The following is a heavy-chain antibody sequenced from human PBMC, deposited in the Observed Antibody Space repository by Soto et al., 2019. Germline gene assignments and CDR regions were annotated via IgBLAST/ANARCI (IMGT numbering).Heavy chain of an antibody. V-gene: IGHV5-51*03. CDR2: IYPGDSDT. CDR1: GYSFTSYW. D-gene: IGHD1-1*01. CDR3: ARVRMEPTYYYYMDV. J-gene: IGHJ6*03. Sequence: EVQLVQSGAEVKKPGESLKISCKGSGYSFTSYWIGWVRQMPGKGLEWMGIIYPGDSDTRYSPSFQGQVTISADKSISTAYLQWSSLKASDTAMYYCARVRMEPTYYYYMDVWGKGTTVTVSS.